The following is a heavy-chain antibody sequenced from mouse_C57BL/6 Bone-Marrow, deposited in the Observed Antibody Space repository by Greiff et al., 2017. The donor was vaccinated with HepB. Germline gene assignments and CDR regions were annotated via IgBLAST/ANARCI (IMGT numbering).Heavy chain of an antibody. CDR2: IYPGSGST. Sequence: VKLQQPGAELVKPGASVKMSCKASGYTFTSYWITWVKQRPGQGLEWIGDIYPGSGSTNYNEKFKSKATLTVDTSSSTAYMQLSSLTSEDSAVYYCARGVTTSYWYFDVWGTGTTVTVSS. J-gene: IGHJ1*03. D-gene: IGHD2-2*01. V-gene: IGHV1-55*01. CDR3: ARGVTTSYWYFDV. CDR1: GYTFTSYW.